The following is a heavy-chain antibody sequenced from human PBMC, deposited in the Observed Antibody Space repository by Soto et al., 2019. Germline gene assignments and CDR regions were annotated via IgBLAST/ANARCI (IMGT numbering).Heavy chain of an antibody. CDR2: IYYSGST. V-gene: IGHV4-59*01. CDR1: GGSISSYY. CDR3: ARDSGSYDY. D-gene: IGHD1-26*01. Sequence: SETLSLTCTVSGGSISSYYWSWIRQPPGKGLEWIGYIYYSGSTNYNPSLKSRVTISVDTSKNQFSLKLSSVTAADTAVYYCARDSGSYDYWGQGTLVTVSS. J-gene: IGHJ4*02.